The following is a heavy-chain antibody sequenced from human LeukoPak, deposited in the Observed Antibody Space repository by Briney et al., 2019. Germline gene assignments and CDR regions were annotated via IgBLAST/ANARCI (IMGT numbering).Heavy chain of an antibody. D-gene: IGHD5-12*01. CDR3: ARDMEMATISGFDY. CDR2: INSDGSST. Sequence: GGSLRLSCAASGFTFSTYWMHWVRQGPGKGLVWVSRINSDGSSTTYADSVKGRSTISRDNAKNTLYLQMNSLRAEDTAVYYCARDMEMATISGFDYWGQGTLVTVSS. J-gene: IGHJ4*02. V-gene: IGHV3-74*03. CDR1: GFTFSTYW.